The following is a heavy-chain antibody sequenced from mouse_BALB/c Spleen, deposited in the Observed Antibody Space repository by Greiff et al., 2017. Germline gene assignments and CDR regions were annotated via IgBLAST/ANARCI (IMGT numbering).Heavy chain of an antibody. CDR2: ISSGGSYT. J-gene: IGHJ4*01. Sequence: EVMLVESGGGLVKPGGSLKLSCAASGFTFSSYTMSWVRQTPEKRLEWVATISSGGSYTYYPDSVKGRFTISRDNAKNTLYLQMSSLKSEDTAMYYCTRGEVRDAMDYWGQGTSVTVSS. CDR3: TRGEVRDAMDY. CDR1: GFTFSSYT. D-gene: IGHD2-14*01. V-gene: IGHV5-6-4*01.